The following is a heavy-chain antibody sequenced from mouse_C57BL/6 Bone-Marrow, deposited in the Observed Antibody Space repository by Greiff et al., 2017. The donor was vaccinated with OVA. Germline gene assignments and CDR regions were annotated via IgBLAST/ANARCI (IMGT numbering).Heavy chain of an antibody. CDR1: GFTFSSYG. CDR3: ARHWLIYYYGSSYGYWYFDV. Sequence: EVKLMESGGDLVKPGGSLKLSCAASGFTFSSYGMSWVRQTPDKRLEWVATISSGGSYTYYPDSVKGRFTISRDNAKNTLYLQMSSLKSEDTAMYYCARHWLIYYYGSSYGYWYFDVWGTGTTVTVSS. D-gene: IGHD1-1*01. CDR2: ISSGGSYT. J-gene: IGHJ1*03. V-gene: IGHV5-6*01.